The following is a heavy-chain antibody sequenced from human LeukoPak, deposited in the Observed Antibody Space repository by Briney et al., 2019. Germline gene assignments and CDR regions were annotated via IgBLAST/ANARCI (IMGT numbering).Heavy chain of an antibody. V-gene: IGHV4-34*01. CDR3: ARGTSMITFGGVIVPFDY. CDR1: GGSFSGYL. Sequence: PSETLSLTCTVSGGSFSGYLWSWIRQPPGKGLEWIGEINHSGSTNYNPSLKSRVTISVDTSKNQFSLKLSSVTAADTAVYYCARGTSMITFGGVIVPFDYWGQGTLVTVSS. CDR2: INHSGST. J-gene: IGHJ4*02. D-gene: IGHD3-16*02.